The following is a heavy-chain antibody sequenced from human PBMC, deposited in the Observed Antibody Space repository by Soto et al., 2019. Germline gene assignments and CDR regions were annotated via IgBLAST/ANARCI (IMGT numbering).Heavy chain of an antibody. CDR1: GFTFGAYD. V-gene: IGHV3-23*01. J-gene: IGHJ4*02. Sequence: GGSLRLSCAASGFTFGAYDISWVRQAPWKGLEWVATIAGSGRNADYADSVKGRFTISRDNSKNTLYLQMNSLIAEDTAVYYCAYRTGFDYWGQGALVTVSS. CDR2: IAGSGRNA. CDR3: AYRTGFDY.